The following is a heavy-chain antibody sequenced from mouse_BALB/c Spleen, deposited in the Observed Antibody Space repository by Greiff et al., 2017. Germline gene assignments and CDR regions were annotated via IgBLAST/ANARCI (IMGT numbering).Heavy chain of an antibody. CDR3: TTIYYDYEFAY. CDR2: ISSGGSYT. CDR1: GFTFSSYT. V-gene: IGHV5-6-4*01. D-gene: IGHD2-4*01. Sequence: DVQLVESGGGLVKPGGSLKLSCAASGFTFSSYTMSWVRQTPEKRLEWVATISSGGSYTYYPDSVKGRFTISRDNAKNTLYLQMSSLKSEDTAMYYCTTIYYDYEFAYWGQGTLVTVSA. J-gene: IGHJ3*01.